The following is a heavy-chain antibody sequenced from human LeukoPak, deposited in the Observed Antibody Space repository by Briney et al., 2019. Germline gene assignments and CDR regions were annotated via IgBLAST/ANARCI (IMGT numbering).Heavy chain of an antibody. J-gene: IGHJ1*01. CDR3: AKDPLVRYCSSTSCHLD. V-gene: IGHV3-23*01. CDR2: FSGSGGST. Sequence: PGGSLRLSCAASGFTFSSYAMSWVRQAPGKGLEWVSAFSGSGGSTYYAASVKGRFTISRDNSKNTLYLQMNSLRAEDTAVYYCAKDPLVRYCSSTSCHLDWGQGTLVTVSS. D-gene: IGHD2-2*01. CDR1: GFTFSSYA.